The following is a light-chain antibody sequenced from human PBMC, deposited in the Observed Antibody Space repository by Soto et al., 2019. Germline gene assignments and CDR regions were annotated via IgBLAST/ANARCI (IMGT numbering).Light chain of an antibody. CDR1: SSDVGGYNY. J-gene: IGLJ1*01. CDR2: DGT. CDR3: CSYVTTPEI. V-gene: IGLV2-11*01. Sequence: QSVLTQPRSVSGSPGQSVTISCTGTSSDVGGYNYVSWYQQHPGKAPKLVIYDGTKRPSGVPDRFSGSNSGNTASLTISGLQAEDEADYYCCSYVTTPEIFGTGTKLTVL.